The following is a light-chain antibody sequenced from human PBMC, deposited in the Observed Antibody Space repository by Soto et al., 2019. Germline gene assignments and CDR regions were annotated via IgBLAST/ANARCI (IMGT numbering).Light chain of an antibody. Sequence: DIQMTQSPSVLSASVGDRVTITCRASQSIGKHLNWYQQKPGKGPKFLIYGASTLQSGVPSRFTGSGSGTDFTLTVNSLQAEDFATYYCQQGYSSPATFGQGTRPEIK. CDR2: GAS. J-gene: IGKJ5*01. CDR1: QSIGKH. V-gene: IGKV1-39*01. CDR3: QQGYSSPAT.